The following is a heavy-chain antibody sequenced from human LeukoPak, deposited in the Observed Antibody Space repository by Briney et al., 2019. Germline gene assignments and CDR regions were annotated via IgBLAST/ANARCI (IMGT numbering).Heavy chain of an antibody. CDR1: GYSFTDYW. CDR3: ARRRSIAVADY. Sequence: GESLKISCETSGYSFTDYWIGWVRQMPGKGLEWMGIIYPGDSDIKYSPSFQGQVTISADKSINTAYLQWSSLKASDTAMYYCARRRSIAVADYWGQGTLVTDSS. CDR2: IYPGDSDI. D-gene: IGHD6-19*01. J-gene: IGHJ4*02. V-gene: IGHV5-51*01.